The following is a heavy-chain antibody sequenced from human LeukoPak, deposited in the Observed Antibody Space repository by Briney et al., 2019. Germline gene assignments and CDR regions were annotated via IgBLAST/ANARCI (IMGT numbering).Heavy chain of an antibody. J-gene: IGHJ4*02. D-gene: IGHD5-18*01. CDR1: GGSFSGCY. CDR2: INHSGST. CDR3: ARGRIPRAFDY. Sequence: SETLSLTCAVYGGSFSGCYWSWIRQPPGKGLEWIGEINHSGSTNYSPSLKSRVTISVDTSKNQFSLKLSSVTAADTAVYYCARGRIPRAFDYWGQGTLVTVSS. V-gene: IGHV4-34*01.